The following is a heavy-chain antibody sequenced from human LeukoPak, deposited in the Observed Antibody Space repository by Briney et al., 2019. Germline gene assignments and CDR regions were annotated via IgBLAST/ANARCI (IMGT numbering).Heavy chain of an antibody. CDR3: ARDLIGGSYYMDY. J-gene: IGHJ4*02. D-gene: IGHD1-26*01. CDR2: INPNSGGT. Sequence: ASVKVSCKASGYTFTDYYMHWVRQAPGQGLEWMGWINPNSGGTNYAQNFQGRVTMTWDTSVSTAYMELNRLTSDDTAVYYCARDLIGGSYYMDYWGQGTLVTVSS. CDR1: GYTFTDYY. V-gene: IGHV1-2*02.